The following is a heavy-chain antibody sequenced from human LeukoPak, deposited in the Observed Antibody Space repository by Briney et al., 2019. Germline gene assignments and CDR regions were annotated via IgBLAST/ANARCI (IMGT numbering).Heavy chain of an antibody. Sequence: PGGSLRLSCAASGFTVSSNYMSWVRQAPGKGLEWVSVIYSGGSTYYADSVKGRFTISRDNSKNTLYLQMNSLRAEDTAVYYCARDTWGGVGATTNYWGQGTLVTVSS. V-gene: IGHV3-66*01. CDR1: GFTVSSNY. CDR3: ARDTWGGVGATTNY. J-gene: IGHJ4*02. CDR2: IYSGGST. D-gene: IGHD1-26*01.